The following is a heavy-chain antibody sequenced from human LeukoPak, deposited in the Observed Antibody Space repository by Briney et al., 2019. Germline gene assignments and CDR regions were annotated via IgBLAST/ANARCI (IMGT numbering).Heavy chain of an antibody. CDR3: ASLGFSRGYFDY. Sequence: SETLSLTCTVSGGSINSSSYYWGWIRQPPGKGLEWIGSIYYSGSTYYNPSLKSRVTISVDTSKNQFSLKLSSVTAADTAVYYCASLGFSRGYFDYWGQGTLVTVSS. J-gene: IGHJ4*02. CDR1: GGSINSSSYY. CDR2: IYYSGST. D-gene: IGHD3-10*01. V-gene: IGHV4-39*01.